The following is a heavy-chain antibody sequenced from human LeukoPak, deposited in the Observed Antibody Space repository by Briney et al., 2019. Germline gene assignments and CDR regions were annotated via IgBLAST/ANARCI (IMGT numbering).Heavy chain of an antibody. Sequence: PSETLSLTCTVSGGSISSYYWSWIRQPPGKGLEWIGYIYYSGSTNYNPSLKSRVTISVDTSKNQFSLKLSSVTAADTAVYYCARSRGSYFADSDYWGQGTLVTVSS. CDR2: IYYSGST. V-gene: IGHV4-59*01. CDR1: GGSISSYY. J-gene: IGHJ4*02. CDR3: ARSRGSYFADSDY. D-gene: IGHD1-26*01.